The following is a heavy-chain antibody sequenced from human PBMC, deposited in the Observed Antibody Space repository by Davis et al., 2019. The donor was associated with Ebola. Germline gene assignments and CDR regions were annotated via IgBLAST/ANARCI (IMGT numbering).Heavy chain of an antibody. CDR2: ISVMSTTI. J-gene: IGHJ4*02. CDR3: ARVGAHAFYFDY. Sequence: PGGSLRLSCAASGFTFSSYSLSWVRQAPGKGLEWLSFISVMSTTIYYADSVKGRFIISRDSAKNSLYLQMNSLRAEDTAIYYCARVGAHAFYFDYWGQGTLVTVSS. V-gene: IGHV3-48*01. CDR1: GFTFSSYS. D-gene: IGHD3-16*01.